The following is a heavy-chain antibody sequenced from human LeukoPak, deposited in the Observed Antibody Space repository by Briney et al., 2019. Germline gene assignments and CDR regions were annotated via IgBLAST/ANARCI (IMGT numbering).Heavy chain of an antibody. Sequence: GGSLRLSCAASGFTFSSYWMHWVRQAPGKGLVWVSRINSDGSSTSYADSVKGRFTISRDNAKNTLYLQMNSLRAEDTAVYYCARDLPDSYGPEGNWYFNLWGRGTLVTVSS. D-gene: IGHD5-18*01. J-gene: IGHJ2*01. CDR2: INSDGSST. CDR3: ARDLPDSYGPEGNWYFNL. CDR1: GFTFSSYW. V-gene: IGHV3-74*01.